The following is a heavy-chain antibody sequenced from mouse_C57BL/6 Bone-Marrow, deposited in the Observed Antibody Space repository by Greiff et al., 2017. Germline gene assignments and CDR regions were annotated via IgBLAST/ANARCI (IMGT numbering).Heavy chain of an antibody. D-gene: IGHD4-1*01. V-gene: IGHV14-4*01. CDR1: GFNIKDDY. J-gene: IGHJ3*01. CDR2: IDPENGDT. CDR3: TTRVNWDLFAY. Sequence: EVQLQQSGAELVRPGASVKLSCTASGFNIKDDYMHWVKQRPDQGLEWIGWIDPENGDTEYASKFQGKATITADTSYNTAYLQLSSRTSEDTAVNYCTTRVNWDLFAYGGQGTLVTGSA.